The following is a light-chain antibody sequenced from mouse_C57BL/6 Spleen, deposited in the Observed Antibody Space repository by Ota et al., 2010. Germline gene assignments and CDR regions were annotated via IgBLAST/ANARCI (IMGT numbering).Light chain of an antibody. V-gene: IGKV8-28*01. J-gene: IGKJ4*01. CDR1: QSLLYSSNQKNY. Sequence: SVGEKVTMSCKSSQSLLYSSNQKNYLAWYQQKPGQPPKLFIYGASTRESGVPDRFTGSGSGTDFTLTISSVQAEDLAVYFCQNDHSYPFTFGSGTKLEIK. CDR2: GAS. CDR3: QNDHSYPFT.